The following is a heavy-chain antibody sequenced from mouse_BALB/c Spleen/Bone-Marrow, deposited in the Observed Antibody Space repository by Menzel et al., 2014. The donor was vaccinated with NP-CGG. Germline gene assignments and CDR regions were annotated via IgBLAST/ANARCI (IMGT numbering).Heavy chain of an antibody. CDR3: ANYDYGWYFDV. Sequence: EVQLQQSGAELVKPGASVKLSCTASGFNIKDTYMHWVKQRPEQGLEWIGRIGPANGNTKYDPKFQGKATITADTSSNTAYLQLSSLTSEDTAVYYCANYDYGWYFDVWGAGTTVTVSS. CDR2: IGPANGNT. V-gene: IGHV14-3*02. CDR1: GFNIKDTY. D-gene: IGHD2-4*01. J-gene: IGHJ1*01.